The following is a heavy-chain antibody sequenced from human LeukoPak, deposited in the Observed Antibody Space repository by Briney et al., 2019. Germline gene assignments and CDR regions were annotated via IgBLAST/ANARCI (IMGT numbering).Heavy chain of an antibody. V-gene: IGHV4-34*01. CDR3: ARARGSGSGFDP. J-gene: IGHJ5*02. CDR2: INHSGST. CDR1: GVSFSGYY. Sequence: SETLSLTCAVYGVSFSGYYWSWIRQPPGKGLEWIGEINHSGSTNYNPSLKSRVTISVDTSKNQFSLKLSSVTAADTAVYYCARARGSGSGFDPWGQGTLVTVSS. D-gene: IGHD3-10*01.